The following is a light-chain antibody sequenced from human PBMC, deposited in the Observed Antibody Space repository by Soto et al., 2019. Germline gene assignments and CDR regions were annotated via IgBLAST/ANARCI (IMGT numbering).Light chain of an antibody. Sequence: IVMTQSPATLSVSPGERATLSCXASRGISSNLAWYQQKPGQAPRLLIYDASTRATGIPARFSGSGSGTEFTLTISSLQSEDFAVYYCHQYNNWPPWTFGQGTKVDIK. CDR1: RGISSN. CDR3: HQYNNWPPWT. J-gene: IGKJ1*01. CDR2: DAS. V-gene: IGKV3-15*01.